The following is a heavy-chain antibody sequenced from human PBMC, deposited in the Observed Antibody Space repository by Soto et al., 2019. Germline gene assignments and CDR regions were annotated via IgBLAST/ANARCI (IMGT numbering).Heavy chain of an antibody. J-gene: IGHJ4*02. CDR1: GFTFSSYA. V-gene: IGHV3-23*01. D-gene: IGHD5-18*01. CDR2: ISGSGRST. Sequence: PGGSLRLSCAASGFTFSSYAMSWVRQAPGKGLEWVSAISGSGRSTYYADSVKGRFTISRDNSKNTLYLQMNSLRAEDTAVYYFAKSGGYNYGYQETAYWGQGTLVTVSS. CDR3: AKSGGYNYGYQETAY.